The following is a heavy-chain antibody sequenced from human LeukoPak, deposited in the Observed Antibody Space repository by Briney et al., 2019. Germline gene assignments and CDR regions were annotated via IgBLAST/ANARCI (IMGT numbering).Heavy chain of an antibody. D-gene: IGHD6-19*01. CDR2: MNPNSGNT. CDR1: GYTFTSYD. J-gene: IGHJ4*02. CDR3: ARDPAVAGNYFDY. V-gene: IGHV1-8*01. Sequence: GASVKVSCKASGYTFTSYDINWVRQATGQGLEWMGWMNPNSGNTGYAQKFQGRVTMTRNTSISTAYMELSSLRSEDTAVYYCARDPAVAGNYFDYWGQGTLVTVSS.